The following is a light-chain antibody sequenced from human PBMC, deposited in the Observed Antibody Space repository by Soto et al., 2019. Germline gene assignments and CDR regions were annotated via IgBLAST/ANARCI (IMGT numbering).Light chain of an antibody. V-gene: IGLV2-14*01. CDR3: SSFTTSSTYV. Sequence: QSVLTQPASVSGSPGQSITISCTGTSSDIGAYNYVSWYQQYPGRAPTLMIYELNNRPSGVSNRFSGSKSGNTASLTISGLEAEDEADYYCSSFTTSSTYVVGAGTKVSVL. CDR2: ELN. CDR1: SSDIGAYNY. J-gene: IGLJ1*01.